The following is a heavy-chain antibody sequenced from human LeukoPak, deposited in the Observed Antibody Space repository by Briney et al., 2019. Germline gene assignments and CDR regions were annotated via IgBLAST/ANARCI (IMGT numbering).Heavy chain of an antibody. D-gene: IGHD6-19*01. CDR1: GGSISSYY. V-gene: IGHV4-59*08. Sequence: SETLSLTCTVSGGSISSYYWSWIRQPPGKGLELIGYIYYSGSTNYNPSLKSRVTISVDTSKNQFSLKLSSVTAADTAVYYCARHAARLVGYYGMDVWGQGTTVTVSS. CDR3: ARHAARLVGYYGMDV. J-gene: IGHJ6*02. CDR2: IYYSGST.